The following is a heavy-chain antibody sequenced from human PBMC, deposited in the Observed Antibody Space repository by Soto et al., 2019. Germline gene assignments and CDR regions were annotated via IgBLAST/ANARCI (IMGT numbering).Heavy chain of an antibody. J-gene: IGHJ4*02. V-gene: IGHV3-30-3*01. D-gene: IGHD6-13*01. CDR1: GFTFSSYA. CDR3: ARDRVYSSSWVDY. Sequence: QVQLVESGGGVVQSGRSLRLSCAASGFTFSSYAMHWVRQAPGKGLEWVAVISYDGSNKYYADSVKGRFTISRDNSKNTLYLQMNSLRAEDTAVYYCARDRVYSSSWVDYWGQGTLVTVSS. CDR2: ISYDGSNK.